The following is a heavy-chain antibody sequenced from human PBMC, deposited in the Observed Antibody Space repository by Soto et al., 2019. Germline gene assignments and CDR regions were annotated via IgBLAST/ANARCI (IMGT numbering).Heavy chain of an antibody. D-gene: IGHD1-26*01. CDR2: INPNRGGT. V-gene: IGHV1-2*04. CDR3: ARGLVSPPHDAFDI. J-gene: IGHJ3*02. CDR1: GYTFTGYY. Sequence: QVQLVQSGAEVKKPGASVKVSCKASGYTFTGYYMHWVRQAPGQGLAWMGWINPNRGGTNYAQKFQGWVTMTRDTSISTAYMELSRLRSDDTAVYYCARGLVSPPHDAFDIWGQGTMVTVSS.